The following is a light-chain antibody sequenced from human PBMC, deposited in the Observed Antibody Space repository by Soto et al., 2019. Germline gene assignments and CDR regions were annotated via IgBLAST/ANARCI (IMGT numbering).Light chain of an antibody. Sequence: QSVLTQPPSVSGAPGQRVTISCTGSSSNIGAGYDVHWYQQLPGTAPKLLMYGNTNRPSGVPDRFSGSKSGTSASLAITGLQAQDEADYYCQSYDTSLGGSYVFGTGTKVTVL. J-gene: IGLJ1*01. CDR2: GNT. CDR1: SSNIGAGYD. V-gene: IGLV1-40*01. CDR3: QSYDTSLGGSYV.